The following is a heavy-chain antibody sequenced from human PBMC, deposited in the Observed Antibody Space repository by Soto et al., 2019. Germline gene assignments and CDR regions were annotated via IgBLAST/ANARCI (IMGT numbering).Heavy chain of an antibody. CDR3: ASQRRVADYVWGSYRSGPFDY. CDR2: IYYSGST. CDR1: GGSISSGGYY. Sequence: SETLSLTCTVSGGSISSGGYYWSWIRQHPGKGLEWIGYIYYSGSTYYNPSLKSRVTISVDTSKNQFSLKLSSVTAADTAVYYCASQRRVADYVWGSYRSGPFDYWGQGTLVTVSS. V-gene: IGHV4-31*03. D-gene: IGHD3-16*02. J-gene: IGHJ4*02.